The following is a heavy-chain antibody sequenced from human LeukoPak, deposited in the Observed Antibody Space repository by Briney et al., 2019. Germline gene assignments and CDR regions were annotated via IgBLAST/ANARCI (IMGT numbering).Heavy chain of an antibody. D-gene: IGHD3-22*01. CDR3: ARITMIVVVIDGADAFDI. Sequence: GGSLRLSCAASGFTFSDYYMSWIRQAPGKGLEWVSYISSSSSYTNYADSVKGRFTISRDYAKNSLYLQMNSLRAEDTAVYYCARITMIVVVIDGADAFDIWGQGTMVTVSS. CDR2: ISSSSSYT. V-gene: IGHV3-11*06. CDR1: GFTFSDYY. J-gene: IGHJ3*02.